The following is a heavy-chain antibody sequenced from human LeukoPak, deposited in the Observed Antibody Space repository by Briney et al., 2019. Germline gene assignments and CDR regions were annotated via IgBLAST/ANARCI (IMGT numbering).Heavy chain of an antibody. Sequence: GGSLRLSRAASGFTLSSYGMRWVRQAPGRGLEWVSAISGSGGSTYYADSVKGRFTISIDNSKNTLYLQMNSLRAEDTAVYYCAKTYGDGTTADYWGQGTLVTVSS. D-gene: IGHD4-17*01. CDR3: AKTYGDGTTADY. V-gene: IGHV3-23*01. CDR1: GFTLSSYG. J-gene: IGHJ4*02. CDR2: ISGSGGST.